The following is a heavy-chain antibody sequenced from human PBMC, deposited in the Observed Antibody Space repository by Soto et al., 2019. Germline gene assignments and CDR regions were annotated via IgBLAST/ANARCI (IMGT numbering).Heavy chain of an antibody. CDR3: AKDRQYSSSGYSLSTFDY. Sequence: QVQLVQSGAEVRKPGASVTVSCKASGYTFTSYGFICVRQAPGQGLECVGWVHTFNGHTNYAQKFQGRVTMTTDTSTGTAYMEMRSLRDDDTDMYYCAKDRQYSSSGYSLSTFDYWGQGTLVTVSS. V-gene: IGHV1-18*01. D-gene: IGHD2-2*01. CDR1: GYTFTSYG. CDR2: VHTFNGHT. J-gene: IGHJ4*02.